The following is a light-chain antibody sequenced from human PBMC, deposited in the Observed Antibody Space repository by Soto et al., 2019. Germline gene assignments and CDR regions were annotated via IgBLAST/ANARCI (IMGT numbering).Light chain of an antibody. J-gene: IGLJ2*01. CDR3: QSYDTSLSGHVV. CDR2: GNN. V-gene: IGLV1-40*01. CDR1: SSSIGAGYD. Sequence: QSVLTQPPSVSGAPGQRVTISCTGSSSSIGAGYDVHWYHQLPGAAPKLLVSGNNNRPSGVPDRFSGSKSGTSASLAITGLQAEDEADYYCQSYDTSLSGHVVFGGGTKLTVL.